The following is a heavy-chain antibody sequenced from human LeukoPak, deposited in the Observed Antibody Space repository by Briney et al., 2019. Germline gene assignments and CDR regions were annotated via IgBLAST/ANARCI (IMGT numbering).Heavy chain of an antibody. J-gene: IGHJ4*02. D-gene: IGHD6-13*01. CDR1: GGSFSGYY. Sequence: PSETLSLTCAVYGGSFSGYYWSWIRQPPGKGLEWIGEINHSGSTNYNPSLKSRVTISVDTSKNQFSLKLSSVTAADTAVYYCASLRGRIAAAGSFDYWGQGTLVTVSS. CDR2: INHSGST. CDR3: ASLRGRIAAAGSFDY. V-gene: IGHV4-34*01.